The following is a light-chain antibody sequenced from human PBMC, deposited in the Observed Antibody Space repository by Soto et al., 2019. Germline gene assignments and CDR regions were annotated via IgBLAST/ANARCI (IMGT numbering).Light chain of an antibody. CDR2: DVS. CDR1: SSDVGGYNS. Sequence: QSALTQPASVSGSPGQSITISCTGTSSDVGGYNSVSWYQQHPGKAPKLMIYDVSNRPSGVSNRSSGSKSGNTAYLTISGLQAEDYADYYCSSYTSSSTRKVFGGGTTLTVL. CDR3: SSYTSSSTRKV. V-gene: IGLV2-14*01. J-gene: IGLJ2*01.